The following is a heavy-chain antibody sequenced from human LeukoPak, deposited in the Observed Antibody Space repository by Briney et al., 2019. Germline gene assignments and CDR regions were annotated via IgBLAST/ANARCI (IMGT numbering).Heavy chain of an antibody. CDR1: GYTLTELS. J-gene: IGHJ3*02. Sequence: ASVKVSCKVSGYTLTELSMHWVRQAPGKGLEWMGGFEPEDGETIYAQKFQGRVTMTEDTSTDTAYMELSSLRSEDTAVYYCATDRSGTHAFDIWGQGTMVTVSS. CDR3: ATDRSGTHAFDI. D-gene: IGHD6-19*01. CDR2: FEPEDGET. V-gene: IGHV1-24*01.